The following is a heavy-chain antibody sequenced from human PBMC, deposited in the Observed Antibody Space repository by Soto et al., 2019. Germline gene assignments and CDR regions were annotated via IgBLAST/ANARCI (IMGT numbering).Heavy chain of an antibody. CDR1: GFTFSSYG. V-gene: IGHV3-30*18. Sequence: GGSLRLSCAASGFTFSSYGMHWVRQAPGKGLEWVAVISYDGSNKYYADSVKGRFTISRDNSKNTLYLQMNSLRAEDTAVYYCAKDGSSYYYDSSGYYLDYWGQGTLVTVSS. CDR3: AKDGSSYYYDSSGYYLDY. CDR2: ISYDGSNK. J-gene: IGHJ4*02. D-gene: IGHD3-22*01.